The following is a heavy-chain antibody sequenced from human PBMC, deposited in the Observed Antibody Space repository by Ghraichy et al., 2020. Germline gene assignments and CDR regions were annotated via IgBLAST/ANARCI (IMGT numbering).Heavy chain of an antibody. D-gene: IGHD3-3*01. CDR2: ISAYNGRT. J-gene: IGHJ4*02. Sequence: ASVKVSCKASGYTFTSYGITWVRQAPGQGLEWMGWISAYNGRTSYAQKFQGRVTMTTDTSTSTAYMELRSLKSDDTAVYYCAREPPGVRFWGSDYWAQGTLVTVSS. CDR3: AREPPGVRFWGSDY. CDR1: GYTFTSYG. V-gene: IGHV1-18*01.